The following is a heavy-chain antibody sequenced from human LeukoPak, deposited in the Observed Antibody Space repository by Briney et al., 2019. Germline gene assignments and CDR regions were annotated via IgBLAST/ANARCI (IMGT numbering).Heavy chain of an antibody. CDR2: ISYDGSNK. CDR1: GFTFSSYG. Sequence: GGSLRLSCAASGFTFSSYGMHWVRRAPGKGLEWVAVISYDGSNKYYADSVKGRFTISRDNSKNTLYLQMNSLRAEDTAVYYCAKHFLRFCSSTSCSAIDYWRQETLVTVPS. CDR3: AKHFLRFCSSTSCSAIDY. J-gene: IGHJ4*02. D-gene: IGHD2-2*01. V-gene: IGHV3-30*18.